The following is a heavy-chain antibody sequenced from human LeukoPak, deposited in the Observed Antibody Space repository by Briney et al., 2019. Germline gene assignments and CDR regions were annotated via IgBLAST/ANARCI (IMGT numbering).Heavy chain of an antibody. Sequence: PGGSLRLSCAASGFTFSSYGMHWVRQAPGKGLEWVAVIWYDGSNKYYADSVKGRFTISRDNSKNTLYLQMNSLRAEDTAVYYCARAELTGDEVDYWGQGTLVTVSS. CDR1: GFTFSSYG. J-gene: IGHJ4*02. CDR3: ARAELTGDEVDY. V-gene: IGHV3-33*01. CDR2: IWYDGSNK. D-gene: IGHD7-27*01.